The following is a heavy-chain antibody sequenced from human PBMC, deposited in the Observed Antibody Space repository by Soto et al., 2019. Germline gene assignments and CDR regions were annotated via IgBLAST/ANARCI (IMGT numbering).Heavy chain of an antibody. Sequence: QITLKASGTTLVKPTQTLTLTCTFSGFSLSTSGVGVGWIRQHPGKALEWLALIYWDDDKRYSPSLKSRLTITKDTSKNQVVLTMTNMDPVDTATYYCARSYSRSWYVEFPSYYYYGMDVWGQGTTVTVSS. CDR2: IYWDDDK. CDR1: GFSLSTSGVG. V-gene: IGHV2-5*02. D-gene: IGHD6-13*01. J-gene: IGHJ6*02. CDR3: ARSYSRSWYVEFPSYYYYGMDV.